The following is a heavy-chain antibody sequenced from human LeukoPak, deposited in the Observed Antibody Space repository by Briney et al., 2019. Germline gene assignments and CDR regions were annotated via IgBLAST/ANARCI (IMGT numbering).Heavy chain of an antibody. J-gene: IGHJ4*02. CDR1: GGSISSNSYY. D-gene: IGHD1-26*01. Sequence: PSETLSLTCTVSGGSISSNSYYWGWIRQSPGKGLEWIANIYCSGSTYYNPSLKSRVTISVDTSKSQFSLELSSVTAADTAVYYCATTTIRLGYWGQGTLVTVSS. CDR3: ATTTIRLGY. V-gene: IGHV4-39*07. CDR2: IYCSGST.